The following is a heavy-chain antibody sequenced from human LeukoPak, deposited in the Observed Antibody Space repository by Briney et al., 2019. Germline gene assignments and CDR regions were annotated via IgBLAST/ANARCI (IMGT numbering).Heavy chain of an antibody. CDR1: GFTFSSYA. CDR2: ISYDGSNK. J-gene: IGHJ6*02. V-gene: IGHV3-30-3*01. D-gene: IGHD6-13*01. Sequence: PGGSLRLSCAASGFTFSSYAMHWVRQAPGKGLEWVAVISYDGSNKYYADSVKGRFTISRDNSKNTLYLQMNSLRAEDTAVYYCARDRAYSSSWPRRGYYYGMDVWGQGTRSPSP. CDR3: ARDRAYSSSWPRRGYYYGMDV.